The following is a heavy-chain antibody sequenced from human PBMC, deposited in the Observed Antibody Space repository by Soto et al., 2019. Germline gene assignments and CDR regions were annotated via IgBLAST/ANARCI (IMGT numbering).Heavy chain of an antibody. CDR2: ISGNGDAS. D-gene: IGHD2-15*01. J-gene: IGHJ4*02. Sequence: EVQLLESGGGLVHPGGSLRLSCAASAFTFSAYAMSWVRQAPGKGLEWVSTISGNGDASDYADSVKGRFTISRDNSKKTLYLQMNSLRADVTAVYYCAKGSCSGPLCYRYDSWGQGTLVTFSS. V-gene: IGHV3-23*01. CDR3: AKGSCSGPLCYRYDS. CDR1: AFTFSAYA.